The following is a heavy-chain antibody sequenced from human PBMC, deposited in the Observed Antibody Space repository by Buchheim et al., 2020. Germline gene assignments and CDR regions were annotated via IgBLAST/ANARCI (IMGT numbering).Heavy chain of an antibody. J-gene: IGHJ4*02. CDR1: GFTFSSNS. CDR3: ARDSPTSIGYYPD. Sequence: EVQLVESGGGLVQPGGSLRLSCVASGFTFSSNSMNWVRQAPGKGLEWVSYISSSTSTIYYADYVKGRFTISRDNAKNSLFLQMNSLRAEDTAVYYCARDSPTSIGYYPDWGQGTL. V-gene: IGHV3-48*01. D-gene: IGHD3-22*01. CDR2: ISSSTSTI.